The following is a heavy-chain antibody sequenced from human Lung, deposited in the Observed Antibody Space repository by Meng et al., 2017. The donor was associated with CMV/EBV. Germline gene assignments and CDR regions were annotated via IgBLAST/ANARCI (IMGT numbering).Heavy chain of an antibody. D-gene: IGHD5-24*01. CDR2: IYFSGNT. Sequence: QLKGPESGPGQVKPEEPLLLTCMGYGGSISSSCYYWGWIRQSPGKGLEWIGSIYFSGNTYYNPSLKSRVTMSVGTAQNKFSLTLRSVTAADTAVYYCVTETGYNYDNWGQGALVTVSS. V-gene: IGHV4-39*07. J-gene: IGHJ4*02. CDR1: GGSISSSCYY. CDR3: VTETGYNYDN.